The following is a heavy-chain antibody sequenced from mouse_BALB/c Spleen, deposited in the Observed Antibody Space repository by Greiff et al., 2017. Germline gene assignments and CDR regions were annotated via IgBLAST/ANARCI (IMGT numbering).Heavy chain of an antibody. CDR1: GYSITSGYY. J-gene: IGHJ3*01. CDR3: ALHYYGFAY. V-gene: IGHV3-6*02. CDR2: ISYDGSN. D-gene: IGHD1-2*01. Sequence: EVQLQESGPGLVKPSQSLSLTCSVTGYSITSGYYWNWIRQFPGNKLEWMGYISYDGSNNYNPSLKNRISITRDTSKNQFFLKLNSVTTEDTATYYCALHYYGFAYWGQGTLVTVSA.